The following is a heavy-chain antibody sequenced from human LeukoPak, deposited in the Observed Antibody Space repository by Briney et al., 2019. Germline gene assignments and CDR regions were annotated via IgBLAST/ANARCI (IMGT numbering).Heavy chain of an antibody. CDR1: GFIFSSYG. CDR2: ISGSGDST. V-gene: IGHV3-23*01. D-gene: IGHD6-13*01. Sequence: SGGSLRLSCAASGFIFSSYGMSWVRQAPGKGLEWVSAISGSGDSTYYADSVKGRFTISRDNSKNTLYLQMNSLRAEDTAVYYCAKGSRGSWYRPLWYWGQGTLVTVSS. CDR3: AKGSRGSWYRPLWY. J-gene: IGHJ4*02.